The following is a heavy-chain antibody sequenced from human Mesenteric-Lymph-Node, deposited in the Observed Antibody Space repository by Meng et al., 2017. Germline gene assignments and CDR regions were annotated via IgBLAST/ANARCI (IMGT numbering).Heavy chain of an antibody. CDR3: ARHHHSPTFDY. J-gene: IGHJ4*02. V-gene: IGHV4-39*01. CDR1: GGPISSSSYY. CDR2: VVYSGPT. D-gene: IGHD1-14*01. Sequence: QGQVQESGQGLVKPSETLSLTCTVSGGPISSSSYYWAWIRQPPGEGLEWIGSVVYSGPTYYTSSLKSRVSISVDTSKNQFSLKLSSVTAADTVVYYCARHHHSPTFDYWGQGTLVTVSS.